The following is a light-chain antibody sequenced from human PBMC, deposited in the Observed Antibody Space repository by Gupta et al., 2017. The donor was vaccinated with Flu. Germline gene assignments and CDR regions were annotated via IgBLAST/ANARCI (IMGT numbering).Light chain of an antibody. CDR2: EGNGGIVG. CDR1: SSYSNYK. J-gene: IGLJ1*01. Sequence: PVLTQPPSASSSLGASATLTCTLSSSYSNYKVDWYQKIPGKRPRYVMREGNGGIVGDKRDGSPDRFSVLGSGLNRDLTIKNIQEEEERDYDCGADHVRGSNACVFGTGTKVTVL. CDR3: GADHVRGSNACV. V-gene: IGLV9-49*01.